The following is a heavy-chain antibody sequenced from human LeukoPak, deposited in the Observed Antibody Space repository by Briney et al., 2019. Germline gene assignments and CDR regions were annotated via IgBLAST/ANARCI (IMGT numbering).Heavy chain of an antibody. CDR1: GFMVSRNY. D-gene: IGHD1-14*01. V-gene: IGHV3-53*01. CDR3: ARDSDTETVWYYYGMDV. Sequence: SGGSLRLSCAASGFMVSRNYMNWVRQAPGKGLEWVSVIYSGGSTYYADSVKGRFTISRDNSKNTVYLQMNSLRAEDTAVYYCARDSDTETVWYYYGMDVWGQGTTVTVSS. CDR2: IYSGGST. J-gene: IGHJ6*02.